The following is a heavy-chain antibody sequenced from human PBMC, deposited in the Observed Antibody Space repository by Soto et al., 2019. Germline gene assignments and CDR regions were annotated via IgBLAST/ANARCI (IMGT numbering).Heavy chain of an antibody. J-gene: IGHJ4*02. CDR1: GFIFGAYA. V-gene: IGHV3-30*04. Sequence: QVQLVASGGGVVQPGRSLRGSCSASGFIFGAYAMHWVREAPGRWLEWVAVISYDGRNTYYADSVKGRFTISRDNSKNTVYLHMNSLRAEDTAMYYCARERREGGYPVPNVGLSHGGQGNLVTVPS. D-gene: IGHD3-22*01. CDR3: ARERREGGYPVPNVGLSH. CDR2: ISYDGRNT.